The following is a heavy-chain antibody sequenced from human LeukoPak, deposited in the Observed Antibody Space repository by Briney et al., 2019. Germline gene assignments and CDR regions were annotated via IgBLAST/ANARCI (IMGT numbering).Heavy chain of an antibody. J-gene: IGHJ4*02. CDR2: IYTSGST. D-gene: IGHD3-3*01. CDR3: ARDHSYYDFWRGYSDY. CDR1: GGSISSYY. V-gene: IGHV4-4*07. Sequence: SETLSLTCTVSGGSISSYYWSWIRQPAGKGLEWIGRIYTSGSTNYNPSLKSRVTMSVDTSKNQFSLKLSSVTAADTAVYYCARDHSYYDFWRGYSDYWGQGTLVTVSS.